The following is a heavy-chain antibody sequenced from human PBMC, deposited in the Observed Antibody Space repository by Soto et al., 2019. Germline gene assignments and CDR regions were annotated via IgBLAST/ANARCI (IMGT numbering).Heavy chain of an antibody. D-gene: IGHD4-17*01. Sequence: GGSLRLSCAASGFTFSSYAMSWVRQAPGKGRGWVSAIRGSGGRTYQPASVKGRFTISRDNSKNTLYLQMNSLRAEDTAVYYCAKESEVTVTTFDFMDYWGQGTLVTVSS. CDR1: GFTFSSYA. CDR3: AKESEVTVTTFDFMDY. CDR2: IRGSGGRT. V-gene: IGHV3-23*01. J-gene: IGHJ4*02.